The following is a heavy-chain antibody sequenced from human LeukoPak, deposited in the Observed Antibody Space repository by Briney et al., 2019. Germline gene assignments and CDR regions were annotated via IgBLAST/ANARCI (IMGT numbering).Heavy chain of an antibody. D-gene: IGHD2-2*01. CDR1: GDSVSSNSVT. Sequence: SQTLSLTCAISGDSVSSNSVTWNWIRQSPSRGLEWLGRTCYRSTWYNDYAVSVRGRITVNPDTSKNQFSLHLNSVTPEDTAVYYCARRLTQYDCFDPWGQGILVTVSS. J-gene: IGHJ5*02. V-gene: IGHV6-1*01. CDR3: ARRLTQYDCFDP. CDR2: TCYRSTWYN.